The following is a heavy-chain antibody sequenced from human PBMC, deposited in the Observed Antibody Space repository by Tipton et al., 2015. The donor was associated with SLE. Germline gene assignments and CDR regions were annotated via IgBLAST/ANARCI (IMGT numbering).Heavy chain of an antibody. V-gene: IGHV4-31*03. Sequence: TLSLTCTVSGGSISSGGYYWSWIRQHPGKGLEWIGYIYYSGSTYYNPSLKSRVTISVDTSKNQLSLKLSPVTAADTAVYYCARAAVDTAMAAFDYWGQGTLVTVSS. CDR2: IYYSGST. D-gene: IGHD5-18*01. CDR3: ARAAVDTAMAAFDY. J-gene: IGHJ4*02. CDR1: GGSISSGGYY.